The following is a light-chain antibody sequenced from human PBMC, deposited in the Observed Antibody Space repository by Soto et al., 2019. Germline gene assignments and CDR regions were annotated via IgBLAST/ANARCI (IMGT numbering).Light chain of an antibody. J-gene: IGKJ3*01. CDR2: GAS. CDR1: QSVSSNY. Sequence: EIVLTQSPGTLSLSPGERATLSCRASQSVSSNYLAWYQQKPGQAPRLLIYGASSRATGIPDRFSGSGSGTDFTLTISRLEPEDFAVYYCHHYGSSLLFTFGPGTRVDIK. V-gene: IGKV3-20*01. CDR3: HHYGSSLLFT.